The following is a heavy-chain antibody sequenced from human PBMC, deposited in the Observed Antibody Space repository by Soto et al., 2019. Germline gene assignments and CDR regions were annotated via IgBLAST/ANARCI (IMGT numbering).Heavy chain of an antibody. CDR2: FDPEDGET. J-gene: IGHJ2*01. V-gene: IGHV1-24*01. CDR3: ATLTGAARPFTPLGWYFDL. CDR1: GYTLTELS. Sequence: ASVKVSCKVSGYTLTELSMHWVRQAPGKGLEWMGGFDPEDGETIYAQKFQGRVTMTEDTSTDTAYMELSSLRSEDTAVYYCATLTGAARPFTPLGWYFDLWGRGTLVTVSS. D-gene: IGHD6-6*01.